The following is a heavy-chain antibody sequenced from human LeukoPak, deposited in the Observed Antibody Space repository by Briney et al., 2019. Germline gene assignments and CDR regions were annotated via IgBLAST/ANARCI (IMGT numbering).Heavy chain of an antibody. CDR3: ARNWNDGDYYYYYGMDV. J-gene: IGHJ6*02. CDR2: ISRDSGTI. CDR1: GFIFNDYA. D-gene: IGHD1-1*01. Sequence: PGGSLRLSCAASGFIFNDYAMHWVRQAPGKGLEWVSGISRDSGTIVYADSVKGRFTISRDNARNSLYLQMNSLRAEDTAVYYCARNWNDGDYYYYYGMDVWGQGTTVTVSS. V-gene: IGHV3-9*01.